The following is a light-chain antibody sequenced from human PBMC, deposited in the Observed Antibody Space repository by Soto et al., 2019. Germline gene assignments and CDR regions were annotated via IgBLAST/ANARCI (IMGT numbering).Light chain of an antibody. V-gene: IGLV2-23*02. CDR2: EVS. CDR3: CSYAVSSTFVV. Sequence: QSALTQPASVSGSPGQSITISCSGTSSDVGSYNLVSWYQRHPGKAPKLMIYEVSKRPSGVSNRFSGSKSGYTASLTISGLQAEDEADYYCCSYAVSSTFVVFGGGTELTVL. J-gene: IGLJ2*01. CDR1: SSDVGSYNL.